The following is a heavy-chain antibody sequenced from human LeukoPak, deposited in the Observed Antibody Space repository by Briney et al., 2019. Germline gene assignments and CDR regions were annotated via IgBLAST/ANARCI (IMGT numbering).Heavy chain of an antibody. CDR1: YW. Sequence: YWSWIRQPPGKGLEWMGIIWPGDSDTRYSPSFQGQVTISADKSINTAYLQWSSLKASDTAIYYCARQYYDVLTGFYIHFDYWGQGTLVTVSS. D-gene: IGHD3-9*01. J-gene: IGHJ4*02. CDR3: ARQYYDVLTGFYIHFDY. CDR2: IWPGDSDT. V-gene: IGHV5-51*01.